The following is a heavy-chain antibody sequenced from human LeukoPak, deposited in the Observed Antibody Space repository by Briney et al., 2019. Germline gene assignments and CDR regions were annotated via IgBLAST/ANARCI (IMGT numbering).Heavy chain of an antibody. J-gene: IGHJ4*02. V-gene: IGHV3-30*19. Sequence: GGSLRLSCEASGFVFENYYMHWVRQAPGKGLEWVAVISYDGSNKYYADSVKGRFTISRDNSKNTLYLQMNSLRAEDTAVYYCARRGAGRATDYWGQGTLVTVSS. CDR1: GFVFENYY. CDR2: ISYDGSNK. D-gene: IGHD3-10*01. CDR3: ARRGAGRATDY.